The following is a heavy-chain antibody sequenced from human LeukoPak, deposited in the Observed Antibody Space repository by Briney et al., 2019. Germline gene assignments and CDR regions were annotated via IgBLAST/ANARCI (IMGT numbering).Heavy chain of an antibody. V-gene: IGHV1-69*01. CDR3: ARGARSGYYFDY. Sequence: SVKVSCTASGGTFSSYAISWVRQAPGQGLEWMGGIIPIFGTANYAQKFQGRVTITADESTSTAYMELSSLRSEDTAVYYCARGARSGYYFDYWGQGTLVTVSS. D-gene: IGHD1-14*01. J-gene: IGHJ4*02. CDR2: IIPIFGTA. CDR1: GGTFSSYA.